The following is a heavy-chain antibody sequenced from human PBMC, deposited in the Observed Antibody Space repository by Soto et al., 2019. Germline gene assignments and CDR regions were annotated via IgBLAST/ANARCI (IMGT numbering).Heavy chain of an antibody. J-gene: IGHJ4*02. Sequence: EVQLLESWGGLVQPGGSLRLSCAGSGFTFRAYTMACVRQAPGKGLELASGIDGRDGTYYADSVKGRFNISRDSSRNTLFLQMKSLRAADTSVYYCAKTGPVTARIRFYYCGQGALVTVS. V-gene: IGHV3-23*01. CDR2: IDGRDGT. CDR3: AKTGPVTARIRFYY. D-gene: IGHD2-21*02. CDR1: GFTFRAYT.